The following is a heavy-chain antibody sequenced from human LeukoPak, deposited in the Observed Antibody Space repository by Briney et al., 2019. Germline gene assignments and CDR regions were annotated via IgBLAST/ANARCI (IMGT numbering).Heavy chain of an antibody. J-gene: IGHJ4*02. V-gene: IGHV3-30*04. D-gene: IGHD4-23*01. Sequence: PGGSLRLSCAASGFTFSSYAMHWVRQAPGKGLERVAVISYDGSNKYYADSVKGRFTISRDNSKNTLYLQMNSLRAEDTAVYYCARGATVVAPFDYWGQGTLVTVSS. CDR2: ISYDGSNK. CDR1: GFTFSSYA. CDR3: ARGATVVAPFDY.